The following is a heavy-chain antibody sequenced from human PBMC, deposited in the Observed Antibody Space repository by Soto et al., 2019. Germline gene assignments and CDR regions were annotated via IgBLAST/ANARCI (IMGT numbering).Heavy chain of an antibody. CDR2: IYPGDSDT. D-gene: IGHD2-2*01. J-gene: IGHJ6*03. Sequence: PGESLKISCKGSGYSFTSYWIGWVRQMPGKGLEWMGIIYPGDSDTRYSPSFQGQVTISADKSISTAYLQWSSLKASDTAMYYWARQGCSSTSCSYNYHYYMDVWGKGNTVTVS. CDR3: ARQGCSSTSCSYNYHYYMDV. V-gene: IGHV5-51*01. CDR1: GYSFTSYW.